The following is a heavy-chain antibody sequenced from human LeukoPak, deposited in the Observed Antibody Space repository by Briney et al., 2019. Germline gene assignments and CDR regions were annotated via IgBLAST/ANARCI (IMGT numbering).Heavy chain of an antibody. D-gene: IGHD6-6*01. Sequence: PGGSLRLSCSASGFTVSSSYMSWVRQAPGKGLEWVSVIYSGGSTYYAGSVKGRFTISRDNSKNTLYLQMNSLRIEDTAVYYCARVAFRSSSYISGIDYWGQGTLVTVSS. CDR1: GFTVSSSY. CDR3: ARVAFRSSSYISGIDY. CDR2: IYSGGST. V-gene: IGHV3-53*01. J-gene: IGHJ4*02.